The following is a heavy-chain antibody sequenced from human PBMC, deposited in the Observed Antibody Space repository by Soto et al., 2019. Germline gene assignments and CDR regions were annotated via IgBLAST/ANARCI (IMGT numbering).Heavy chain of an antibody. CDR2: ISRSGTSI. CDR3: ARDRYDSSHYYSY. V-gene: IGHV3-48*01. D-gene: IGHD3-22*01. Sequence: EVQLVESGGGLVQPGGSLRLSCVASGFTFSSYDMDWVRQAPGKGLEWVSYISRSGTSIYYADSVKGRFTISRDNAKNSVFLQINSLRAEDTAVYFCARDRYDSSHYYSYWGQGALVTVSS. J-gene: IGHJ4*02. CDR1: GFTFSSYD.